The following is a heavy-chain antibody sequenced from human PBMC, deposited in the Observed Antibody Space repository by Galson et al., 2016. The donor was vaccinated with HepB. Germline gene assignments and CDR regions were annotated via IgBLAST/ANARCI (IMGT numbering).Heavy chain of an antibody. D-gene: IGHD3-10*01. Sequence: KVSCKASGYTFIGYYIHWVRQAPGQGLEWMGWINPNSGGTNYAQKFQGWVTVTRDTSISTAYMEVSWLSSDDTAVYYCARESLTVVRGAPLYGMDVWGQGTTITVSS. CDR2: INPNSGGT. CDR3: ARESLTVVRGAPLYGMDV. CDR1: GYTFIGYY. J-gene: IGHJ6*02. V-gene: IGHV1-2*04.